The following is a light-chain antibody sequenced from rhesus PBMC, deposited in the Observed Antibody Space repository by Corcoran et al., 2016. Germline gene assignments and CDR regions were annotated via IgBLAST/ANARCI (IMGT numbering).Light chain of an antibody. CDR1: QSISSW. V-gene: IGKV1-22*01. J-gene: IGKJ2*01. CDR3: LQYRISPYN. CDR2: KAA. Sequence: DIQMTQSPSSLSASVGDTVTITCRASQSISSWLDWYQQKPGKAPKLLIYKAASLQGGVPSRFSGNGSWTDFTLTISILQPEDFATYYCLQYRISPYNFGQGTKVEIK.